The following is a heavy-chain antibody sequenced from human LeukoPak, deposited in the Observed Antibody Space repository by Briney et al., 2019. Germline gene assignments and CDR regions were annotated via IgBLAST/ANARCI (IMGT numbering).Heavy chain of an antibody. CDR2: ISAYNGNT. Sequence: GASVKVSCKASGGTFSSYAISWVRQAPGQGLEWMGWISAYNGNTNYAQKLQGRVTMTTDTSTSTAYMELRSLRSDDTAVYYCARGGAVARSGAAFDIWGQGTMVTVSS. D-gene: IGHD6-19*01. J-gene: IGHJ3*02. CDR3: ARGGAVARSGAAFDI. V-gene: IGHV1-18*01. CDR1: GGTFSSYA.